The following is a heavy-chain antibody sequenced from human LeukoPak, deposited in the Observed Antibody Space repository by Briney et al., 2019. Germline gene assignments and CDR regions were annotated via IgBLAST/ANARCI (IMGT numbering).Heavy chain of an antibody. Sequence: ASVKVSCKASGYTFSDHYLHWVRQAPGQGLEWMGWINPNSGGANYAQSFQGRVTLTRDTSVSTGYMELSSLKSDDTAVYFCARGLTPRSYSYWSAYYKFERRGTTDDAFDVWGSGTMISVSP. CDR2: INPNSGGA. CDR1: GYTFSDHY. CDR3: ARGLTPRSYSYWSAYYKFERRGTTDDAFDV. D-gene: IGHD3-3*01. V-gene: IGHV1-2*02. J-gene: IGHJ3*01.